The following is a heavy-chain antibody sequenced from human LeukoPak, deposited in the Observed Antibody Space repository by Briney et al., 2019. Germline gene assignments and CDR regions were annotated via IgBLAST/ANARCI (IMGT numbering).Heavy chain of an antibody. J-gene: IGHJ5*02. V-gene: IGHV4-34*01. CDR1: GGSFSGYY. CDR2: INHSGST. Sequence: SETLSLTCAVYGGSFSGYYWSWIRQPPGKGLEWIGEINHSGSTNYNPSLESRVTISVDTSKNQFSLKLSSVTAADTAVYYCASVWGSSWYVATWGQGTLVTVSS. CDR3: ASVWGSSWYVAT. D-gene: IGHD6-13*01.